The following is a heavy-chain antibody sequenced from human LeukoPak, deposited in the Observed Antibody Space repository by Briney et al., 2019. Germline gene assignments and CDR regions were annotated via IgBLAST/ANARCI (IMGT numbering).Heavy chain of an antibody. CDR2: IKQDGSEI. Sequence: GGSLRLSCAASGFTFSSYAMSWVRQAPGKGPEWVANIKQDGSEIYYVDSVKGRFTTSRDNAKNSLFLQMNSLRAEDTAVYYCARDKAVGPTLLDYWGQGTLVTVSS. CDR3: ARDKAVGPTLLDY. CDR1: GFTFSSYA. D-gene: IGHD1-26*01. J-gene: IGHJ4*02. V-gene: IGHV3-7*01.